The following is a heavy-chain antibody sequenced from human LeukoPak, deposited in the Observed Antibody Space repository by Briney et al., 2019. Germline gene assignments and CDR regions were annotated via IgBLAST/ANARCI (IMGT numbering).Heavy chain of an antibody. CDR3: ARSAVVVPAALAYFDY. CDR1: GGFISSGSYY. Sequence: PSQTLSLTCTVCGGFISSGSYYWSWIRQPAGKGLEWIGRIYTSGSTNYNPSLKSRVTISVDTSKNQFSLKLSSVTAADTAVYYCARSAVVVPAALAYFDYWGQGTLVTVSS. J-gene: IGHJ4*02. CDR2: IYTSGST. D-gene: IGHD2-2*01. V-gene: IGHV4-61*02.